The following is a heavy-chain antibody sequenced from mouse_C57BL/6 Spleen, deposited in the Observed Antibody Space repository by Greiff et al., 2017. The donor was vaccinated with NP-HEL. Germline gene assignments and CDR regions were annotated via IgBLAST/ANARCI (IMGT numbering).Heavy chain of an antibody. CDR2: IRSKSSKYAT. CDR3: VRDYYGSSYGWYFDV. V-gene: IGHV10-3*01. CDR1: GFTLNTYA. Sequence: EVQLVESGGGLVQPKGSLKLPCAASGFTLNTYAMHWVRQTPGQGLERVARIRSKSSKYATDYSDSVKDRFTISREDSQSMPYLQMNNLRTEDTAMYYCVRDYYGSSYGWYFDVWGTGTTVTVSS. D-gene: IGHD1-1*01. J-gene: IGHJ1*03.